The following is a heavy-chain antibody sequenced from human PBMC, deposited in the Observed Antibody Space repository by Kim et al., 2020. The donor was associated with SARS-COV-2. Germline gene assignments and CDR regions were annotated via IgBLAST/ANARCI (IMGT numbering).Heavy chain of an antibody. CDR3: ARHSDVDTVTFDY. D-gene: IGHD5-18*01. CDR1: GGSISSYY. V-gene: IGHV4-59*08. CDR2: IYYSGST. Sequence: SETLSLTCTVSGGSISSYYWSWIRQPPGKGLEWIGYIYYSGSTNYNPSLKSRVTISVDTSKNQFSLKLSSVTAADTAVYYCARHSDVDTVTFDYWGQGTLVTVSS. J-gene: IGHJ4*02.